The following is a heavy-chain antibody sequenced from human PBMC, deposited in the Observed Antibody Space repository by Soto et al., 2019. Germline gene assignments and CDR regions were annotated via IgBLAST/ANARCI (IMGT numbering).Heavy chain of an antibody. Sequence: SVKVSCKASGGTFSSYAISWVRQAPGQGLEWMGGIIPIFGTANYAQKFQGRVPLTADESTSTAYMELSSLRSEDTAVYYCARESDYSDSSGYYGNNNWFDPWGQGTLVTVSS. CDR1: GGTFSSYA. V-gene: IGHV1-69*13. J-gene: IGHJ5*02. D-gene: IGHD3-22*01. CDR3: ARESDYSDSSGYYGNNNWFDP. CDR2: IIPIFGTA.